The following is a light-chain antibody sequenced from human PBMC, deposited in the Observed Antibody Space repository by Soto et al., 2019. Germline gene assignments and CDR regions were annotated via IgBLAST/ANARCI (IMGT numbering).Light chain of an antibody. Sequence: DIQMTQSPSTLSGSVGGRFTITCRASQTISSWLAWYQQKPGKAPKLLIYKASTLKSGVPSRFSGSGSGTEFTLTISSLQPDDFATYYCQHYNSYPEAFGQGTKVDI. CDR1: QTISSW. V-gene: IGKV1-5*03. CDR3: QHYNSYPEA. CDR2: KAS. J-gene: IGKJ1*01.